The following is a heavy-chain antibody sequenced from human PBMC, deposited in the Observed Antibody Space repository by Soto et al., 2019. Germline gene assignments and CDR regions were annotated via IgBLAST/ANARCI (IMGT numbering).Heavy chain of an antibody. V-gene: IGHV1-24*01. Sequence: GASVKVSCKVSGYTLTELAMPWVRQAPGKGFEWMGGFDADAGETIYPQEFQGRLTMTEDTSTDTAFMELNSLRPEDTAVYYCAKVAGYCSSNTCSRDYYHYYGMAVWGQGTTVTVSS. CDR3: AKVAGYCSSNTCSRDYYHYYGMAV. J-gene: IGHJ6*02. CDR1: GYTLTELA. D-gene: IGHD2-2*01. CDR2: FDADAGET.